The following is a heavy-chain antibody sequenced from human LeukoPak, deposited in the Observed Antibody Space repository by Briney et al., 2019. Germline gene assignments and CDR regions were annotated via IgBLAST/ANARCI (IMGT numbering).Heavy chain of an antibody. CDR1: GYTFTGYY. J-gene: IGHJ5*02. D-gene: IGHD5-12*01. V-gene: IGHV1-2*02. Sequence: ASVKVSCKASGYTFTGYYMYWVRQAPGQGLEWMGWINPNSGGTNYAQKFQGRVTMTRDTSISTAYMELSRLRSDDTAVYYCARDRDSGYDLWSDPWGQGTLVTVSS. CDR2: INPNSGGT. CDR3: ARDRDSGYDLWSDP.